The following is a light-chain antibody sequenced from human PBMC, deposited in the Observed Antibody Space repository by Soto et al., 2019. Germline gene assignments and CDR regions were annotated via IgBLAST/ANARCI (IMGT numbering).Light chain of an antibody. V-gene: IGKV3-15*01. CDR1: RSVDIN. Sequence: EVVLTQSPATLSVSPGERVTLSCRASRSVDINLAWYQQKPGQAPRLLIYGASTRATGIPARFSGSGSGTEFTLTISSLQSEDFAVYYCQQYYDWPISFGQGTLLEIK. CDR2: GAS. J-gene: IGKJ5*01. CDR3: QQYYDWPIS.